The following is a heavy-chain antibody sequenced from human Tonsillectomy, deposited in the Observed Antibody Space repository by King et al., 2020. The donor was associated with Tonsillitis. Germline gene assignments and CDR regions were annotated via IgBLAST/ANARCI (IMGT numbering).Heavy chain of an antibody. J-gene: IGHJ4*02. CDR2: ISGSGGST. D-gene: IGHD3-22*01. Sequence: VQLVESGGGLVQPGGSLRLSCAASGFTFSSYAMSWVRQAPGKGLEWVSTISGSGGSTYYEDAVKGRVTISRDYSKSMLYLRMNSLRAEDTAIYYCAKDPYVIVVCMPSFDYWGQGTLVTVST. V-gene: IGHV3-23*04. CDR1: GFTFSSYA. CDR3: AKDPYVIVVCMPSFDY.